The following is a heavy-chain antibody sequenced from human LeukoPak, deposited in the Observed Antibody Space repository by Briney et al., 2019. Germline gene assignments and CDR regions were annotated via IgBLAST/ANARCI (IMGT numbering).Heavy chain of an antibody. CDR2: IYYSGST. Sequence: PETLSLTCTVSGGSISSYYWSWIRQPPGKGLEWIGYIYYSGSTNYNPSLKSRVTISVDTSKNQFSLKLSSVTAADTAVYYCARDRYSSSFRFDYWGQGTLVTVSS. CDR3: ARDRYSSSFRFDY. D-gene: IGHD6-13*01. J-gene: IGHJ4*02. CDR1: GGSISSYY. V-gene: IGHV4-59*12.